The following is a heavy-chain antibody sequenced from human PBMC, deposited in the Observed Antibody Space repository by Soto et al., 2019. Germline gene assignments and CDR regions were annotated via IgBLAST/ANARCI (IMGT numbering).Heavy chain of an antibody. CDR3: ARHRYGSGSLYNWFDP. CDR2: VYNGNT. V-gene: IGHV4-59*01. J-gene: IGHJ5*02. D-gene: IGHD3-10*01. CDR1: GGSIGGYY. Sequence: LETLSLTCSISGGSIGGYYVTWIRQSPGKGLEYIGYVYNGNTNYNPSLNSRITMSVDSSKNQFSLKLSSVTAADTAVYYCARHRYGSGSLYNWFDPWGQGTLVTVSS.